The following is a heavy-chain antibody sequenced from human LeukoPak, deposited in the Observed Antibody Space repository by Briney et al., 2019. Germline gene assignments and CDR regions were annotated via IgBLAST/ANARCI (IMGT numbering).Heavy chain of an antibody. CDR3: AKDLAQSGGFDY. Sequence: GGSLRLPCAASGFTFSSYAMHWVRQAPGKGLEWVAVISYDGSNKYYADSVKGRFTISRDNSKNTLYLQMNSLSAEDTAVYYCAKDLAQSGGFDYWGQGTLVTVSS. V-gene: IGHV3-30*04. J-gene: IGHJ4*02. CDR1: GFTFSSYA. CDR2: ISYDGSNK. D-gene: IGHD6-25*01.